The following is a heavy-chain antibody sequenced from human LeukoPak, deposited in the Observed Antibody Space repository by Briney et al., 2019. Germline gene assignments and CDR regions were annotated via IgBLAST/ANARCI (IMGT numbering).Heavy chain of an antibody. CDR1: VGTFSSYA. V-gene: IGHV1-3*04. D-gene: IGHD2-8*02. Sequence: GSSVKVSCKASVGTFSSYAISWVRQSPGQRLEWMGWINTRNGDTRYSQKFQGRVTFTRDTSATTSYMELSSLRSEDTAVYYCARDIHYWSFDYWGQGTLVTVSS. J-gene: IGHJ4*02. CDR3: ARDIHYWSFDY. CDR2: INTRNGDT.